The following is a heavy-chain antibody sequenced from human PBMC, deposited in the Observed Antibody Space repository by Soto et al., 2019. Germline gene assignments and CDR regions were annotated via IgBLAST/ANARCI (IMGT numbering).Heavy chain of an antibody. Sequence: KASETLSLTCAVYGGSFSGYYWSWIRQPPGKGLEWIGEINHSGSTNYNPSLKSRVTISVDTSKNQFSLKLSSVTAADTAVYYCARVLGYCSSTSCYELDYWGQGTLVTVSS. V-gene: IGHV4-34*01. J-gene: IGHJ4*02. CDR2: INHSGST. CDR1: GGSFSGYY. CDR3: ARVLGYCSSTSCYELDY. D-gene: IGHD2-2*01.